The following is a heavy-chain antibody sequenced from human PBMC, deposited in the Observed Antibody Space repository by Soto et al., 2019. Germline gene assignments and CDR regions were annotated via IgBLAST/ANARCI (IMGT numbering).Heavy chain of an antibody. CDR3: ARAPRNSKSDY. D-gene: IGHD3-22*01. V-gene: IGHV3-30-3*01. CDR2: ISYDGSNK. Sequence: GGSLRLSCAASGFTFSSYAMHWFRQAPGKGLGWVAVISYDGSNKYYADSVKGRFTISRDNSKNTLYLQMNSLRAEDTAVYYCARAPRNSKSDYWGQGTLVTVSS. J-gene: IGHJ4*02. CDR1: GFTFSSYA.